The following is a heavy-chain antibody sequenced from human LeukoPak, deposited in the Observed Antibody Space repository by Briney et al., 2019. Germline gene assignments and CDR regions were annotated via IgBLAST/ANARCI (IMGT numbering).Heavy chain of an antibody. CDR3: ARRYCSGGSCYDLGTIDY. D-gene: IGHD2-15*01. Sequence: ASVKVSCKASGYTFTSYYMHCVRQAPGQGLEWMGIINPSGGSTSYAQKFQGRVTMTRDTSTSTVYMELSSLRSEDTAVYYCARRYCSGGSCYDLGTIDYWGQGTLVTVSS. J-gene: IGHJ4*02. CDR2: INPSGGST. CDR1: GYTFTSYY. V-gene: IGHV1-46*01.